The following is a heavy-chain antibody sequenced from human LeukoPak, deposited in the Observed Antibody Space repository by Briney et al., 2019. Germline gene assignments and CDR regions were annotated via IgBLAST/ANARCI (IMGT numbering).Heavy chain of an antibody. D-gene: IGHD3-22*01. J-gene: IGHJ1*01. V-gene: IGHV3-53*01. CDR3: ARDKDSSGYYGYFQH. CDR2: IYSGGST. CDR1: GFAVSSNY. Sequence: SGGSLRLLCAASGFAVSSNYMSWVRQASGKGLEWVSIIYSGGSTYYADSVKGRFTISRDNSKNTLYLQMNSLRAEDTAVYYCARDKDSSGYYGYFQHWGQGTLVTVSS.